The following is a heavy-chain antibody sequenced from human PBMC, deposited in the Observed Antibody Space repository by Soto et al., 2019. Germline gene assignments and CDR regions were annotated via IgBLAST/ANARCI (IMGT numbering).Heavy chain of an antibody. CDR2: MRPNTGHS. V-gene: IGHV1-8*02. D-gene: IGHD3-10*01. CDR3: ARGINAGVDY. CDR1: GYTFTDLD. J-gene: IGHJ4*02. Sequence: ALVKVSCKASGYTFTDLDINWVRQTTEQGLEWMGWMRPNTGHSGLAQKFQGRLTLTRDTSINTAYMELSSLRSEDTAIYYCARGINAGVDYWGQGTPVTVSS.